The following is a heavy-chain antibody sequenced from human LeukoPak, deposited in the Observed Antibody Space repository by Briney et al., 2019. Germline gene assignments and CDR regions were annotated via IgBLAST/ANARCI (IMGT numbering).Heavy chain of an antibody. Sequence: GGSLRLTCAASGFTLSTYWMTWVRQAPGKGLEWVANIKQDGSEKYYADSVKGRFTISRDNAKNSLYLRMNSPRAEDTAVYYCARLKGERSLFEYWGQGTLVTVSS. CDR1: GFTLSTYW. D-gene: IGHD2-21*01. CDR3: ARLKGERSLFEY. CDR2: IKQDGSEK. J-gene: IGHJ4*02. V-gene: IGHV3-7*02.